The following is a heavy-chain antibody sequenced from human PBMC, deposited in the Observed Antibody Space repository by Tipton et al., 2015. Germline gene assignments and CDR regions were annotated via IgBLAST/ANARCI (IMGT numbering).Heavy chain of an antibody. CDR2: IDSSGKT. D-gene: IGHD3-10*01. Sequence: GLVKPSETLSLSCRVSNGSISSIVYYWGWIRQAPGKGLEWIGSIDSSGKTYYNPSLNSRLTISVDTADNQFSLKLSSVTAADTAVYFCARHGPLVRGIYFYYAMDVWGQGTTVTVSS. V-gene: IGHV4-39*01. J-gene: IGHJ6*02. CDR3: ARHGPLVRGIYFYYAMDV. CDR1: NGSISSIVYY.